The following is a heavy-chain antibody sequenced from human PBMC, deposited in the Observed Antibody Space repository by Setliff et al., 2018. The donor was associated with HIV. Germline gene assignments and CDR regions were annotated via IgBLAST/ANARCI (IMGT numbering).Heavy chain of an antibody. J-gene: IGHJ4*02. Sequence: SETLSLTCTVSGGSMSGLYWSWIRQPPGKGLEWIGHIYTSGSTNYNPSLKSRVTISVDTSTNQFSLKLSSVTAADTAVYYCARGRRSSGWYVYHWGQGTLVTVSS. CDR2: IYTSGST. D-gene: IGHD6-19*01. V-gene: IGHV4-4*08. CDR3: ARGRRSSGWYVYH. CDR1: GGSMSGLY.